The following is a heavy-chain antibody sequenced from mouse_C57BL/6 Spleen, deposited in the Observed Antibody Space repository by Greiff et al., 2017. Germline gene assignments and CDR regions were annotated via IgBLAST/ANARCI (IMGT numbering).Heavy chain of an antibody. CDR3: ARHGYGNPFDY. J-gene: IGHJ2*01. D-gene: IGHD2-10*02. V-gene: IGHV5-12*01. CDR1: GFTFSDYY. Sequence: EVKVVESGGGLVQPGGSLKLSCAASGFTFSDYYMYWVRQTPEKRLEWVAYISNGGGSTYYPDTVKGRFTISRDNAKNTLYLQMGRLKSEDTAMYYCARHGYGNPFDYWGQGTTLTVSS. CDR2: ISNGGGST.